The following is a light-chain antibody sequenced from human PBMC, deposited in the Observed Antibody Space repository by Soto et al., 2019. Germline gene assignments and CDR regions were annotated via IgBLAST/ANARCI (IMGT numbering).Light chain of an antibody. CDR3: QQYGSSPPWT. J-gene: IGKJ1*01. V-gene: IGKV3-20*01. CDR1: QSVSSKY. Sequence: EIVLTQSPGSLSLSPGERATLSCRASQSVSSKYLGWYQQKPGQAPGLLIYGASSRANGIPDRFSGSGSGTDFTLTISRLEPEDFAVYYCQQYGSSPPWTCGQGTKVDIK. CDR2: GAS.